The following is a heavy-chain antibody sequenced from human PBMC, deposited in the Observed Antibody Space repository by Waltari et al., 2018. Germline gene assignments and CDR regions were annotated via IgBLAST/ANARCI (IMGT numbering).Heavy chain of an antibody. CDR3: ARDRKSDFDY. CDR2: ISYDGSNK. CDR1: GFTFSSYA. J-gene: IGHJ4*02. Sequence: QVQLVESGGGVVQPGRSLRLSCAASGFTFSSYAMHWVRQAPGKGLEWVAVISYDGSNKYYADSVKGRFTISRDNSKNTLYLQMNSLRAEDTAVYYCARDRKSDFDYWGQGTLVTVSS. V-gene: IGHV3-30-3*01.